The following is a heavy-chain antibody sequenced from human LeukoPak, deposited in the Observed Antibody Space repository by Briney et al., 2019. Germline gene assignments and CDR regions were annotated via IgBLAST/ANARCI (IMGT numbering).Heavy chain of an antibody. J-gene: IGHJ4*02. CDR2: ISYDGSNK. D-gene: IGHD5-12*01. CDR1: GSTFSSYG. V-gene: IGHV3-30*18. CDR3: AKGVRGYDYCDY. Sequence: GGSLRLSCAASGSTFSSYGMHWVRQAPGKGLEWVAVISYDGSNKFYADSVKGRFTTSRDNSKNTLYLQMNSLRAEDTAVYYCAKGVRGYDYCDYWGQGTLVTVSS.